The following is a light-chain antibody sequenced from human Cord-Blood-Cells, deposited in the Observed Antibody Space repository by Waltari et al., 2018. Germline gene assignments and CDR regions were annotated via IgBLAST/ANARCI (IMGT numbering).Light chain of an antibody. J-gene: IGLJ1*01. Sequence: QSALTQPRPVSGSPGQSVTISCTGTSSDVGGDNYASWYQQHPGKAPKLMIYDVSKRPAGVPDRFSGSKSGNTASLTISGLQAEDEADYYCCSYAGSYHVFGTGTKVTVL. CDR1: SSDVGGDNY. CDR2: DVS. CDR3: CSYAGSYHV. V-gene: IGLV2-11*01.